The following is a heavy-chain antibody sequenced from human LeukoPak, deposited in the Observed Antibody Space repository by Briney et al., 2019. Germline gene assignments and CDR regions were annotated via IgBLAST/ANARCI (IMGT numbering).Heavy chain of an antibody. Sequence: SETLSLTCAVYGGSFSGYYWSWIRQPPGKGLEWIGEINHSGSTNYNPSLKSRVTISVDTSKNQFSLKLSSVTAADTAVYYCARGRVTIFGVVWDYWGQGTLVTVSS. CDR3: ARGRVTIFGVVWDY. J-gene: IGHJ4*02. CDR2: INHSGST. D-gene: IGHD3-3*01. CDR1: GGSFSGYY. V-gene: IGHV4-34*01.